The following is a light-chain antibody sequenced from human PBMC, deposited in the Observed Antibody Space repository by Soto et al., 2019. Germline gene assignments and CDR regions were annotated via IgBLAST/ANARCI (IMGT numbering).Light chain of an antibody. CDR1: QSVSSSY. CDR2: GAS. CDR3: QQYGSSPRGT. J-gene: IGKJ1*01. Sequence: EIVLTQSPGTLSLSPGERATLSCRASQSVSSSYLAWYQQKPGQAPRLLIYGASSRATGIPDRFSGSGSGTDFTLTISRVEPEDFGVYYCQQYGSSPRGTFGQGTEVDIK. V-gene: IGKV3-20*01.